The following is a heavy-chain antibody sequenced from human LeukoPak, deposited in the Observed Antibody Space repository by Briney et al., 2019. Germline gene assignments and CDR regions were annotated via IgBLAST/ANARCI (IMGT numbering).Heavy chain of an antibody. V-gene: IGHV1-18*01. CDR2: ISAYNGNT. J-gene: IGHJ6*02. CDR3: AREAPPHYHYYYYGMDV. Sequence: GASVKVSCKASGYTFTGYGISWVRQAPGQGLEWMGWISAYNGNTNYAQELQGRVTMTTDTSTSTAYMELRSLRSDDTAVYYCAREAPPHYHYYYYGMDVWGQGTTVTVSS. D-gene: IGHD3-10*01. CDR1: GYTFTGYG.